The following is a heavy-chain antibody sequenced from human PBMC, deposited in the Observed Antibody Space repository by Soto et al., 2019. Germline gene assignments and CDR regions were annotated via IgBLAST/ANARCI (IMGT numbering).Heavy chain of an antibody. CDR2: ISAYNGST. CDR1: GYTFTSYG. Sequence: ASVKVSCKASGYTFTSYGISWVRQAPGQGLEWMGWISAYNGSTNYAQKLQGRVTMTTDTSTSTAYMELRSLRSDDTAVYYCARDRGYSGYDDPYYYYYYMDVWGKGTTVTVSS. J-gene: IGHJ6*03. V-gene: IGHV1-18*01. CDR3: ARDRGYSGYDDPYYYYYYMDV. D-gene: IGHD5-12*01.